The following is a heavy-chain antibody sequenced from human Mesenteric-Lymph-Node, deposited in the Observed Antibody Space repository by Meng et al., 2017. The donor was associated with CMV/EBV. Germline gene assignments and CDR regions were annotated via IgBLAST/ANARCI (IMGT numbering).Heavy chain of an antibody. CDR2: ISYDGSNK. CDR1: GFTFSSYA. Sequence: GGSLRLSCAASGFTFSSYAMHWVRQAPGKGLEWVAVISYDGSNKYYADSVKGRFTISRDNSKNTLYLQMNSLRAEDTAVYYCARARFYGSGSHLTEWGQGTLVTVSS. CDR3: ARARFYGSGSHLTE. D-gene: IGHD3-10*01. V-gene: IGHV3-30*14. J-gene: IGHJ4*02.